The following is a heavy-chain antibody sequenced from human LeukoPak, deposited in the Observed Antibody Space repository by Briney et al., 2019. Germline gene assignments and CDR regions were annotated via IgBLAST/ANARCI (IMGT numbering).Heavy chain of an antibody. D-gene: IGHD1-26*01. CDR2: INPNSGGT. V-gene: IGHV1-2*02. CDR3: ARVGLVDPQGYFDY. J-gene: IGHJ4*02. Sequence: ASVKVSCKASGYTFTSYYMHWVRQAPGQGLEWMGWINPNSGGTNYAQKFQGRVTMTRDTSISTAYMELSRLRSDDTAVYYCARVGLVDPQGYFDYWGQGTLVTVSS. CDR1: GYTFTSYY.